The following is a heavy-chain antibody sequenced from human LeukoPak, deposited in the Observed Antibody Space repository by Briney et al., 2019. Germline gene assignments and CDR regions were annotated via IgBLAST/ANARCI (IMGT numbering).Heavy chain of an antibody. CDR3: TTGNAFDI. CDR2: IYYSGST. J-gene: IGHJ3*02. D-gene: IGHD4-17*01. CDR1: GFSISSYY. Sequence: PSETLSLTCTVSGFSISSYYWSWVRQPPGKGLEWVGYIYYSGSTNYNPSLKSRVTISVDTSKNQLSLKLSSVTAADTAVYYCTTGNAFDIWGQGTMVTVSS. V-gene: IGHV4-59*01.